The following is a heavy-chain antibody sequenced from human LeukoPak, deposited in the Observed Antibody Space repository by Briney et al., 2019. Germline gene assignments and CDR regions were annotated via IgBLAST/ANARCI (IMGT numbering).Heavy chain of an antibody. D-gene: IGHD1-20*01. CDR3: ARVYNWNDPDALDY. CDR2: ISSSSSYI. CDR1: GFTFSSYS. Sequence: PGGSLRLSCAASGFTFSSYSMNWVRQAPGKGLEWVSSISSSSSYIYYADSAKGRFTISRDTAKNSLYLQMTSLRAEDTAVYYRARVYNWNDPDALDYWGQGTLVTVSS. J-gene: IGHJ4*02. V-gene: IGHV3-21*01.